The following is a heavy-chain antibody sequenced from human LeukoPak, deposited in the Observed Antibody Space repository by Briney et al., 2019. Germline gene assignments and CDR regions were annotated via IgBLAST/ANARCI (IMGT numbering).Heavy chain of an antibody. CDR1: GFSLSTRGVG. J-gene: IGHJ4*02. V-gene: IGHV2-5*02. D-gene: IGHD2-2*01. Sequence: SGPTLVKPTQTLTLTCTFSGFSLSTRGVGVGWIRQPPGKALEWLALIYWDDDKRYSPSLKSRLTITKDSSKNQVVLTVTNMDPVDTATYYCAHSDCSSTNCYHFDYWGQGTLVTVSS. CDR2: IYWDDDK. CDR3: AHSDCSSTNCYHFDY.